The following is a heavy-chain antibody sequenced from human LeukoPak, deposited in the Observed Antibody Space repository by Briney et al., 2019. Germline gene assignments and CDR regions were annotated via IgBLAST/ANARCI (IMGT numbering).Heavy chain of an antibody. Sequence: PGGSLRLSCVASGITLSNYAMSWVRQAPGKGLEWVSGMSGSGGGTKYADSVKGRFTISRDNSLNTLYLQMNSLRAEDTAVYFCAKRGIVIRGLLVFGFHTEAYYFDSWGQGILVTVSS. CDR1: GITLSNYA. CDR3: AKRGIVIRGLLVFGFHTEAYYFDS. CDR2: MSGSGGGT. D-gene: IGHD3-10*01. V-gene: IGHV3-23*01. J-gene: IGHJ4*02.